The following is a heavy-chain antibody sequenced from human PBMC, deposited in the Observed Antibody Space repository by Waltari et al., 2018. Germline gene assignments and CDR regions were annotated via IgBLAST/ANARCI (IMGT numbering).Heavy chain of an antibody. V-gene: IGHV4-39*07. Sequence: QLQLQESGPGLVKPSETLSLSCTVSGDSISSTSYNWGWIRQPPGKGLEWIGSIYYFQYSGRTYYNPSLKRRVTISVDTSKNQFSLKLNSVTAADTAVYYCVRDLHYCSRNNCYFDYWGQGTLVTVSS. CDR3: VRDLHYCSRNNCYFDY. J-gene: IGHJ4*02. CDR2: IYYFQYSGRT. CDR1: GDSISSTSYN. D-gene: IGHD2-2*01.